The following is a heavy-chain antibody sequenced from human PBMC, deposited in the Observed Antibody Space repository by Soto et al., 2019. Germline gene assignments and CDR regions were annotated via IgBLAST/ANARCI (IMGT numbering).Heavy chain of an antibody. V-gene: IGHV4-30-2*01. Sequence: QLQLQESGSGLVKPSQTLSLTCAVSGGSISSGGYSWSWIRQPPGKGLEWIGYIYDSGSTYYNPXLKSRVNISVXXSXNXXSLKLSSVTAADTAVYYCATGYCSGGSCYPGGVDYWGQGTLVTVSS. CDR3: ATGYCSGGSCYPGGVDY. CDR1: GGSISSGGYS. J-gene: IGHJ4*02. CDR2: IYDSGST. D-gene: IGHD2-15*01.